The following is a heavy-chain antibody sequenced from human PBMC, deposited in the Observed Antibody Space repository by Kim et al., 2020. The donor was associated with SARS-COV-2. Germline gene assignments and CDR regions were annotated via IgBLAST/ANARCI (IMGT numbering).Heavy chain of an antibody. J-gene: IGHJ4*02. CDR3: ARGLGSSGW. D-gene: IGHD6-19*01. CDR2: TA. V-gene: IGHV1-69*01. Sequence: TANYAQKFQGRVTITADESTSTAYMRLSSLRSEDTAVYYCARGLGSSGWWGQGTLVTVSS.